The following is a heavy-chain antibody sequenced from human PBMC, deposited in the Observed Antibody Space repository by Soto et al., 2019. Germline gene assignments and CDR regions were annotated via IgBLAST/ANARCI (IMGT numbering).Heavy chain of an antibody. CDR1: GFTFSSYW. CDR3: ARGKDSSGYYSPGLYYYYGMDV. CDR2: IKQDGSEK. D-gene: IGHD3-22*01. V-gene: IGHV3-7*01. J-gene: IGHJ6*02. Sequence: PGGSLRLSCAASGFTFSSYWMSWVRQAPGKGLEWVANIKQDGSEKYYVDSVKGRFTISRDNAKNSLYLQMNSLRAEDTAVYYCARGKDSSGYYSPGLYYYYGMDVWGQGTTVTVSS.